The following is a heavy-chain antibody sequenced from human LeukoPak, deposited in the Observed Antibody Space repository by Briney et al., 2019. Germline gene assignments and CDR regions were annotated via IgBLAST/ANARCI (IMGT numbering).Heavy chain of an antibody. CDR1: GGSISSYY. Sequence: SETLSLTCTVSGGSISSYYWSRIRQPPGKGLEYIGYIYYSGSASYNSSLKSRVSISIDTSKNQFSLKLSSVTAADTAVYYCTTYLYGIFVSWGQGTLVTVSS. CDR2: IYYSGSA. J-gene: IGHJ4*02. V-gene: IGHV4-59*12. D-gene: IGHD4-17*01. CDR3: TTYLYGIFVS.